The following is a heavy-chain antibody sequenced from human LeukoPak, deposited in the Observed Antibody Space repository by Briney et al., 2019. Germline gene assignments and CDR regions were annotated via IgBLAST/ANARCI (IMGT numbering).Heavy chain of an antibody. J-gene: IGHJ6*02. CDR1: GGSISSGGYS. Sequence: SETLSLTCAVSGGSISSGGYSWSWIRQPAGKGLEWIGYIYHSGSTYYNPSLKSRVTISVDRSKNQFSLKLSSVTAADTAVYYCARAARDFWSGYYYCYGMDVWGQGTTVTVSS. CDR2: IYHSGST. V-gene: IGHV4-30-2*01. D-gene: IGHD3-3*01. CDR3: ARAARDFWSGYYYCYGMDV.